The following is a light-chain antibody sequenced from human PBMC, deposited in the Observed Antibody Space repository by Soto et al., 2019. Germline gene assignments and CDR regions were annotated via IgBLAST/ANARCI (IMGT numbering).Light chain of an antibody. CDR3: VQFSHFPRT. V-gene: IGKV2-24*01. CDR2: QIS. J-gene: IGKJ1*01. Sequence: DTVLTQTPVSSPVTLGQPASISCRSSQNLVHSDGNTYLSWVQQRPGQPPRLLIYQISNRFSGVPDRFSGSRAGTDFTLTISRVEAEDVGIYSCVQFSHFPRTFGQGTKVEIK. CDR1: QNLVHSDGNTY.